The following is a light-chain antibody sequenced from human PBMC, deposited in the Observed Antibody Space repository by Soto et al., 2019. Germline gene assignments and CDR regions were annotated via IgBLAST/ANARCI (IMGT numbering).Light chain of an antibody. CDR1: QSVSNNY. CDR2: GSS. V-gene: IGKV3-20*01. CDR3: QQYGSSPPYT. Sequence: VLTQSPGTLSLSPGERATLSCRASQSVSNNYFAWYQQKPGQAPSLLIFGSSDRATGIPDRFSGSGSGTDFTLTISRLEPEDFAVYYCQQYGSSPPYTFGQGTKLEIK. J-gene: IGKJ2*01.